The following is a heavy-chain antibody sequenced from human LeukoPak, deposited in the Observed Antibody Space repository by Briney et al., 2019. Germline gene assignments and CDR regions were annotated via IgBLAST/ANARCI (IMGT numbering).Heavy chain of an antibody. CDR3: ANLGYCSTTSCYGFDY. Sequence: ASVKVSCKVSGYTLTEFSMHWVRQAPGKGLVWMGGFDPEDGEIINAQKFQGRVTMTEDTSTDTAYMELSGLRSEDTAVYYCANLGYCSTTSCYGFDYWGQGTLVTVSS. CDR2: FDPEDGEI. D-gene: IGHD2-2*01. CDR1: GYTLTEFS. V-gene: IGHV1-24*01. J-gene: IGHJ4*02.